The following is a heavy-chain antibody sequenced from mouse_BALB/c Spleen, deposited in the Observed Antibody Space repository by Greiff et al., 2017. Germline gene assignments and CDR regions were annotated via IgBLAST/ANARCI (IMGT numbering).Heavy chain of an antibody. V-gene: IGHV5-17*02. J-gene: IGHJ4*01. Sequence: EVKLMESGGGLVQPGGSRKLSCAASGFTFSSFGMHWVRQAPEKGLEWVAYISSGSSTIYYADTVKGRFTISRDNPKNTLFLQMTSLRSEDTAMYYCARSGGLRRGDYYAMDYWGQGTSVTVSS. CDR3: ARSGGLRRGDYYAMDY. CDR1: GFTFSSFG. D-gene: IGHD2-4*01. CDR2: ISSGSSTI.